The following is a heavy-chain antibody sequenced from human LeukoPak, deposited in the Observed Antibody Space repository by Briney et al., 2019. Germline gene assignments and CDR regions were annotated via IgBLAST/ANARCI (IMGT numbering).Heavy chain of an antibody. CDR3: ARDKQLNWAHYYYYYMDV. J-gene: IGHJ6*03. CDR1: GYTFTSYG. CDR2: ISAYNGNT. Sequence: ASVKVSCKASGYTFTSYGISWVRQAPGQGLEWMGWISAYNGNTNYAQKLQGRVTMTTDTSTSTAYMELRSLRSDDTAVYYCARDKQLNWAHYYYYYMDVWGKGTTVTVSS. V-gene: IGHV1-18*01. D-gene: IGHD1-1*01.